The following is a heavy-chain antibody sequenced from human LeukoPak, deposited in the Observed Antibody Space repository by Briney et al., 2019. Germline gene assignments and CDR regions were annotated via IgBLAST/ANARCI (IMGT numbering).Heavy chain of an antibody. CDR3: ARGVWYCSSTSCPDAFDI. CDR1: GYTFTSYG. D-gene: IGHD2-2*01. CDR2: ISAYNGNT. Sequence: GASVKVSCKASGYTFTSYGISWVRQAPGQGLEGMGWISAYNGNTNYAQKLQGRVTMTTDTSTSTAYMELRSLRSDDTAVYYCARGVWYCSSTSCPDAFDIWGQGTMVTVSS. J-gene: IGHJ3*02. V-gene: IGHV1-18*01.